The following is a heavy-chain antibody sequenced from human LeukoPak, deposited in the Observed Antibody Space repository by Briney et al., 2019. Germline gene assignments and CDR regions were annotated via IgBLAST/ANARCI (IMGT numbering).Heavy chain of an antibody. Sequence: PSETLSLTCTVSGGSISSSSYYWGWIRQPPGKGLEWIGSIYCSGSTYYNPSLKSRVTISVDTSKNQFSLKLSSVTAADTAVYFCARHGGSWTFDYWGQGTLVTVSS. D-gene: IGHD6-13*01. V-gene: IGHV4-39*01. CDR2: IYCSGST. CDR1: GGSISSSSYY. CDR3: ARHGGSWTFDY. J-gene: IGHJ4*02.